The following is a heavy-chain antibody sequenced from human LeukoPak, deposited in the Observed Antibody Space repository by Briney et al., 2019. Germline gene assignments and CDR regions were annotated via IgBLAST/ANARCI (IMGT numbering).Heavy chain of an antibody. D-gene: IGHD6-19*01. CDR1: GFTLGSYW. J-gene: IGHJ4*02. CDR3: AREAVACNDY. CDR2: ISSSSSYI. V-gene: IGHV3-21*01. Sequence: GGSLRLSCTASGFTLGSYWVSWVRQAPGKGLEWVSSISSSSSYIYYADSVKGRFTISRDNAKNSLYLQMNSLRAEDTAVYYCAREAVACNDYWGQGTLVTVSS.